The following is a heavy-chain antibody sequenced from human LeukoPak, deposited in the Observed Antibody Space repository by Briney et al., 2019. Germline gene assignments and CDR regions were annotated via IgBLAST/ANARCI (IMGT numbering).Heavy chain of an antibody. J-gene: IGHJ5*02. V-gene: IGHV1-18*01. CDR1: GYTFTSYG. Sequence: GASVKVSCKASGYTFTSYGISWVRQAPGQGLEWMGWISAYNGNTNYAQKLQGRVTMTTDTSTSTAYMELRSLRSDDTAVYYCARVYYYDSSGYYYSVNWFDPWGQGTLVTVSS. D-gene: IGHD3-22*01. CDR2: ISAYNGNT. CDR3: ARVYYYDSSGYYYSVNWFDP.